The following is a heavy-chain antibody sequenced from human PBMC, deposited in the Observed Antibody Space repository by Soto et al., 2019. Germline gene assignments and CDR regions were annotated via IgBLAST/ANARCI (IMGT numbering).Heavy chain of an antibody. CDR3: ASSRAYSYGSGLDY. Sequence: SETLPLTCTVSGGSISASCCYWGWIPKSPGEELEWIGSIYYSGTTFYNPSLNSRVTMSVDASKNQFSLNLTSVTAADTAVYYCASSRAYSYGSGLDYWGQGTLVTVSS. CDR2: IYYSGTT. J-gene: IGHJ4*02. D-gene: IGHD5-18*01. CDR1: GGSISASCCY. V-gene: IGHV4-39*01.